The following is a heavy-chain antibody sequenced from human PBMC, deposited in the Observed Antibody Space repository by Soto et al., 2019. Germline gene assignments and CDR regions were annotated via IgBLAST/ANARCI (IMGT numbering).Heavy chain of an antibody. CDR1: GFTFSSYG. D-gene: IGHD2-15*01. Sequence: GGSLRLSCAASGFTFSSYGMHWVRQAPGKGLEWVAVISYDGSNKYYADSVKGRFTISRDNSKNTLYLQMNSLRAEDTAVYYCAKGPKYCSGGSCHSNVDYWGQGTLVTVSS. CDR3: AKGPKYCSGGSCHSNVDY. CDR2: ISYDGSNK. V-gene: IGHV3-30*18. J-gene: IGHJ4*02.